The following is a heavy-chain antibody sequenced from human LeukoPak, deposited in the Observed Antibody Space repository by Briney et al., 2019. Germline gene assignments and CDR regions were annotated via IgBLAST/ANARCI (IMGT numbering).Heavy chain of an antibody. Sequence: SETLSLTCTVSGGSISSSSYYWGWIRQPPGKGLEWIGYIYYSGNTNYNPSLKSRVTISVDTSKNQFSLKLTSVTAADTAVYYCARASRGHDYWGQGTLVTVSS. CDR3: ARASRGHDY. V-gene: IGHV4-61*05. J-gene: IGHJ4*02. D-gene: IGHD3-10*01. CDR1: GGSISSSSYY. CDR2: IYYSGNT.